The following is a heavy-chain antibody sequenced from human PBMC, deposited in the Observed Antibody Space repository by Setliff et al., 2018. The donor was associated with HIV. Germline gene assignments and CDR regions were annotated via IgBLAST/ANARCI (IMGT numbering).Heavy chain of an antibody. CDR2: IYYGST. CDR1: GDSISSYY. V-gene: IGHV4-59*08. Sequence: PSETLSLTCTVSGDSISSYYWNWIRQPPGKALEWIGYIYYGSTHYNPSFEGRVTISVDTSENQFSLKLRSVTAADTAMYYCARRRCSAASCPDNSWNWLDPWGQGTLVTVSS. J-gene: IGHJ5*02. CDR3: ARRRCSAASCPDNSWNWLDP. D-gene: IGHD2-15*01.